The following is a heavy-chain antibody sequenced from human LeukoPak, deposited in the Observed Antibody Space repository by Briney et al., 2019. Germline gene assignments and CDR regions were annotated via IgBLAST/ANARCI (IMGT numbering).Heavy chain of an antibody. CDR3: ARVMNYGSGSYYPDY. V-gene: IGHV4-34*01. J-gene: IGHJ4*02. CDR2: INHSGST. Sequence: PSETLSLTCAVYGGSFSGYYWSWIRQPPGKGLEWIGEINHSGSTYYNPSLKSRVTISVDRSKDQFSLKLSSVTAADTAVYYCARVMNYGSGSYYPDYWGQGTLVTVSS. D-gene: IGHD3-10*01. CDR1: GGSFSGYY.